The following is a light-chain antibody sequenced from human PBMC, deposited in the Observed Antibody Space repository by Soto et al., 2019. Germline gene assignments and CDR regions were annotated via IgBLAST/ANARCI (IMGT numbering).Light chain of an antibody. J-gene: IGKJ1*01. V-gene: IGKV3-20*01. Sequence: EIVLTQSPGTLSLSPGERATLSCRASQSLSGSYLAWYQQKPGQAPRLLIYGASSRATGIPARFSGSGSGTDFTLTISRLEPEDFAVYYCQQYGSSPTFGQGTKVEIK. CDR2: GAS. CDR1: QSLSGSY. CDR3: QQYGSSPT.